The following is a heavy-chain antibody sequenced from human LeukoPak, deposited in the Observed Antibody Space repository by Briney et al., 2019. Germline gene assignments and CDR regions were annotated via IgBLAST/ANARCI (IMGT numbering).Heavy chain of an antibody. Sequence: GGSLRLSCAASGFTFSSYGMHWVRQAPGKGLEWVAFIRYDGSNKYYADSVKGRFTISRDNSKNTLYLQMNSLRAEDTAVYYCAKDNKPLYSNYRGVGDYWGQGTLVTVSS. D-gene: IGHD4-11*01. CDR3: AKDNKPLYSNYRGVGDY. CDR1: GFTFSSYG. CDR2: IRYDGSNK. J-gene: IGHJ4*02. V-gene: IGHV3-30*02.